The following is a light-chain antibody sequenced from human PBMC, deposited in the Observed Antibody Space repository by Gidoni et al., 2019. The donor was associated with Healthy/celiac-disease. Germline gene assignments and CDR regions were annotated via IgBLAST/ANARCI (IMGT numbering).Light chain of an antibody. Sequence: QAGLTQPTSVSKGWRQTATLTCTVNSNNVGNQVAAWLQQHQGHPPKHLSYRNNTRPSGISERLSASRSGTPASLTITGLQPADEADYYCSAWDSSLSAWVFGGGTTLTVL. CDR2: RNN. CDR3: SAWDSSLSAWV. V-gene: IGLV10-54*01. CDR1: SNNVGNQV. J-gene: IGLJ3*02.